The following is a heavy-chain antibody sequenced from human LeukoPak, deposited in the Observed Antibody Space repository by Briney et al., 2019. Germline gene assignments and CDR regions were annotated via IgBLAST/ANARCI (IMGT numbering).Heavy chain of an antibody. V-gene: IGHV4-34*01. J-gene: IGHJ6*02. CDR3: ARGDFYNWNYVPYSYYYYGMDV. D-gene: IGHD1-7*01. CDR1: GVSFSGYY. Sequence: PSETLSLTCAVYGVSFSGYYWSWIRQPPGKGTEWIGEINHIGSTNYNPSLKSRVTISVDTSKNQFSLKLSSVTAADTAVYYCARGDFYNWNYVPYSYYYYGMDVWGQGTTVTVSS. CDR2: INHIGST.